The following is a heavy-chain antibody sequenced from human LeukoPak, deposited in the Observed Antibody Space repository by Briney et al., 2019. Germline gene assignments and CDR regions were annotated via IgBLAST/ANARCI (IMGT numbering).Heavy chain of an antibody. CDR3: ARGGKGDILTGHFDY. V-gene: IGHV3-11*06. D-gene: IGHD3-9*01. J-gene: IGHJ4*02. Sequence: GGSLRLSCAASGFTFSDYYMSWIRQAPGKGLEWGSYISSSSSYTNYADSVKGRFTISRDNAKNSLYLQMNSLRAEDTAVYYCARGGKGDILTGHFDYWGQGTLVTVSS. CDR1: GFTFSDYY. CDR2: ISSSSSYT.